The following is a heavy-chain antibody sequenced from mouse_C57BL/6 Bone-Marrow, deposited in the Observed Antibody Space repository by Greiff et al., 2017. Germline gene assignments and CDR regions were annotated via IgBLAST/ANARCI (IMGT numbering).Heavy chain of an antibody. V-gene: IGHV14-4*01. CDR3: TTSGSGY. CDR2: IDPENGDT. Sequence: VQLKQSGAELVRPGASVKLSCTASGFNIKDDYMHWVKQRPEQGLEWIGWIDPENGDTEYASKFQGKATITADPSSNTAYLQLSSLTSEDTAVYYCTTSGSGYWGQGTTLTVSS. D-gene: IGHD1-1*01. J-gene: IGHJ2*01. CDR1: GFNIKDDY.